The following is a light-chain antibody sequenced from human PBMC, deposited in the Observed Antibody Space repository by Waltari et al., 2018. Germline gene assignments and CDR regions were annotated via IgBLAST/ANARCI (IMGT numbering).Light chain of an antibody. J-gene: IGKJ3*01. Sequence: EIVLTQSPATLSLSPGERATLSCRTSQSTGVYLAGYQQRPGQAPRLLISDAFNRATGIPARFRGSGCGTDFTLTISSLEPEDFAVYYWQQQRNFIFGPGTKVDIK. CDR2: DAF. V-gene: IGKV3-11*01. CDR1: QSTGVY. CDR3: QQQRNFI.